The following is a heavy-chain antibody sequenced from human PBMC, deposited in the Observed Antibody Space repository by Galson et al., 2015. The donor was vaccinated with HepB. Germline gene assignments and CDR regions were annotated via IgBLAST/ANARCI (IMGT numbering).Heavy chain of an antibody. CDR2: ISSSSSYI. J-gene: IGHJ4*02. V-gene: IGHV3-21*01. CDR1: GFTFSSYS. Sequence: SLRLTCAASGFTFSSYSMNWVRQAPGKGLEWVSSISSSSSYIYYADSVKGRFTISRDNAKNSLYLQMNSLRAEDTAVYYCARDLDTAMDYWGREPWSPSPQ. D-gene: IGHD5-18*01. CDR3: ARDLDTAMDY.